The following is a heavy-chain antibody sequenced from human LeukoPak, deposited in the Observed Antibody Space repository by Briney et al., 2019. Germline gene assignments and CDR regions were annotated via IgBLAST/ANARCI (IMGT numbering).Heavy chain of an antibody. CDR1: GFTFSTYS. J-gene: IGHJ4*02. CDR3: ARDEYFFDS. V-gene: IGHV3-21*01. CDR2: ISSSGSYI. Sequence: GGSLRLSCAASGFTFSTYSMNWVRQAPGKGLEWVSSISSSGSYIYYADSMEGRFTISRDNAKDSLSLQMNDLRAEDTAVYYCARDEYFFDSWGQGTLVTVSS.